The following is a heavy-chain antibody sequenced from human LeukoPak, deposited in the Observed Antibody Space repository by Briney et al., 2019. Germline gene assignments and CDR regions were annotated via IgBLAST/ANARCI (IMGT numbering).Heavy chain of an antibody. CDR3: AREKVVTAPWYYYSGMDV. CDR2: INPSGGST. Sequence: ASVNVSCKASGYTFTSYYIHWVRQAPGQGLEWMGIINPSGGSTNYAQKFQGRVTMTRDTPTSTVYMELSSLRSEDTAVYYCAREKVVTAPWYYYSGMDVWGQGTTVTVSS. CDR1: GYTFTSYY. D-gene: IGHD2-21*02. V-gene: IGHV1-46*01. J-gene: IGHJ6*02.